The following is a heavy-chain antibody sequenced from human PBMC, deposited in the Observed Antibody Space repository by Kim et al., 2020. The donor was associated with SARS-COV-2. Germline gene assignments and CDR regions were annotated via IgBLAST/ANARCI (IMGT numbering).Heavy chain of an antibody. J-gene: IGHJ1*01. CDR1: GDSINSTSHY. D-gene: IGHD6-13*01. V-gene: IGHV4-39*01. Sequence: SETLSLTCTVSGDSINSTSHYWGWIRQPPGRGLEWIGIIYYRGSAYYNPSLQSRVTISVDTSKNQFSLRLTSVTAADTAVYYCAGHMPGVAATGTGYLQHWGQGTLVTGSS. CDR3: AGHMPGVAATGTGYLQH. CDR2: IYYRGSA.